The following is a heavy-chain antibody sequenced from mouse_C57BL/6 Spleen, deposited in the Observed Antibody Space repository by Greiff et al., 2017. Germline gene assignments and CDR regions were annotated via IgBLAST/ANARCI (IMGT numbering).Heavy chain of an antibody. Sequence: EVKLVESGPGLVKPSQSLSLTCSVTGYSITSGYYWNWIRQFPGNKLEWMGYISYDGSNNYNPSLKNRISITRDTSKNQFFLKLNSVTNEDTATYYCARELTVVGMDYWGQGTSVTVSS. CDR1: GYSITSGYY. CDR3: ARELTVVGMDY. CDR2: ISYDGSN. J-gene: IGHJ4*01. D-gene: IGHD1-1*01. V-gene: IGHV3-6*01.